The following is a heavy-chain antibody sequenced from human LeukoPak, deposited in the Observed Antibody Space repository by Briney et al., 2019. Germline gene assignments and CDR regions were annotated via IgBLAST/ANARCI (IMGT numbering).Heavy chain of an antibody. CDR3: ARDWQQLLDY. CDR2: SSAYNGNT. V-gene: IGHV1-18*04. CDR1: GYTFIGYY. J-gene: IGHJ4*02. D-gene: IGHD6-13*01. Sequence: ASVKVSCKASGYTFIGYYMHWVRQAPGQGLEWMGWSSAYNGNTNYAQKFQGRVTMTTDTSTSTAYMELRSLRSDDTAVYYCARDWQQLLDYWGQGTLVTVSS.